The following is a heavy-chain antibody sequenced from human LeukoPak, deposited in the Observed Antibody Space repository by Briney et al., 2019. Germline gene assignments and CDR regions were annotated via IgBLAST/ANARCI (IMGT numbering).Heavy chain of an antibody. CDR2: IGSRGDTT. CDR1: GFNFRNYA. J-gene: IGHJ4*01. Sequence: PGGSLRLSCVVSGFNFRNYAMRWVRQAPGKGLEWVSGIGSRGDTTYYTDPVKGRVTISRDNSRDTLYLEFNSLRAEDTAMYYCAKDVGYFETLDYWGQGTLVTVSS. V-gene: IGHV3-23*01. CDR3: AKDVGYFETLDY. D-gene: IGHD3-9*01.